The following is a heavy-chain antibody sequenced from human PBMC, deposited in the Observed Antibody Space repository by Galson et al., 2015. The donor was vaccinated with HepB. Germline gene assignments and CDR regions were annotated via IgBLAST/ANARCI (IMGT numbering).Heavy chain of an antibody. CDR1: GFIFSSYA. D-gene: IGHD3-10*01. Sequence: SLRPSCAASGFIFSSYAMTWVRQAPGKGLEWVSTISSIDDSTYYADCVKGRFTISRDNSDNTLYLQMNSLRTEDTAVYYCTKSRYFGSGSLDYWGQGTLVTVSS. J-gene: IGHJ4*02. CDR3: TKSRYFGSGSLDY. CDR2: ISSIDDST. V-gene: IGHV3-23*01.